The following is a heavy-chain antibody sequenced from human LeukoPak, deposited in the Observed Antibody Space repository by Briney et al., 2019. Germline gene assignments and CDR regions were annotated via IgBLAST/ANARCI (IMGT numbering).Heavy chain of an antibody. CDR3: ARASWYGGYFDY. D-gene: IGHD6-13*01. CDR2: INHSGST. CDR1: GGSFSGYY. Sequence: PSETLSLTCAVYGGSFSGYYWSWIRQPPGKGLEWIGEINHSGSTNYNPSLKSRVTISVGTSKNQFSLKLSSVTAADTAVYYCARASWYGGYFDYWGQGTLVTVSS. J-gene: IGHJ4*02. V-gene: IGHV4-34*01.